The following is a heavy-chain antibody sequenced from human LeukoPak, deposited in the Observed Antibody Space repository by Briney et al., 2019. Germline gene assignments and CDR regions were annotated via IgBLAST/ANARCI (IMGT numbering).Heavy chain of an antibody. CDR2: INTNTGNP. Sequence: GASVKVSCKASGYTFTSYAMNWVRQAPGQGLEWMGCINTNTGNPTFAQGFTGRFVFSLDTSVSTAYLQISSLKAEDTAVYYCARDLRYFEDYYGMDVRGQGTTVTVSS. J-gene: IGHJ6*02. D-gene: IGHD3-9*01. CDR3: ARDLRYFEDYYGMDV. V-gene: IGHV7-4-1*02. CDR1: GYTFTSYA.